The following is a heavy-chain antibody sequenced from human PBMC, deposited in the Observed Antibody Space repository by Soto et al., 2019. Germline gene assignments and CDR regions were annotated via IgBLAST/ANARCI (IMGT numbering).Heavy chain of an antibody. V-gene: IGHV3-23*01. Sequence: EVQLLESAGGLVQPGGSLSLSCAASGFTFSSYAMRWVRQAPGKGLEWVSAISGSGGNTYYADSVKGRFTISRDNSKNWLFWQPNRLRADDTAVYYCAKCAGSGWYPDYWGQGTLVTVSS. CDR1: GFTFSSYA. J-gene: IGHJ4*02. CDR3: AKCAGSGWYPDY. CDR2: ISGSGGNT. D-gene: IGHD6-19*01.